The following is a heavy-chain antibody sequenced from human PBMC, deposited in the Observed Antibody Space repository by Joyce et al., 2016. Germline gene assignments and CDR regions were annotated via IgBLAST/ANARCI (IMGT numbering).Heavy chain of an antibody. CDR2: MTPNSGNT. CDR3: ARNKYGTGDFDF. Sequence: QVQLVQSGAEVKKPGASGKVSCKASGYTFTNFDINWVRQAPGQGLEWLGWMTPNSGNTGYAQNFQGRVTMTRDTSISTAYMELSSLKSEDTAVYFCARNKYGTGDFDFWGQGTPVTVSS. J-gene: IGHJ4*02. D-gene: IGHD7-27*01. V-gene: IGHV1-8*01. CDR1: GYTFTNFD.